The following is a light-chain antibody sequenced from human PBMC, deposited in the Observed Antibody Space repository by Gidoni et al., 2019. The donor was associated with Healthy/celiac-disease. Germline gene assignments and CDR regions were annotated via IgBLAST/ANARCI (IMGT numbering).Light chain of an antibody. J-gene: IGKJ1*01. V-gene: IGKV1-5*03. CDR1: QRISSW. CDR2: KAS. CDR3: QQYNSYPAT. Sequence: DIQMTQSPSTLSASVGDRVTITCRASQRISSWLAWYQQKPGKAPKLLIYKASSLESGVPSRFSGSGSGTEFTLTISSLQTDDFATYYCQQYNSYPATFGQGTKVEIK.